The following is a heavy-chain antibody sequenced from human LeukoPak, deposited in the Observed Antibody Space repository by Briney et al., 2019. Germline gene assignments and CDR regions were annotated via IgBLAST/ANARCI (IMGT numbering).Heavy chain of an antibody. CDR1: GGSISSSNW. J-gene: IGHJ5*02. CDR3: ARGSVTMVRGVRGNWFDP. D-gene: IGHD3-10*01. V-gene: IGHV4-4*02. Sequence: SGTLSLTCAVSGGSISSSNWWSWVRQPPGKGLEWIGEIYHSGSTNYNPSLKSRVTISVDKSKNQFSLKLSSVTAADTAVYYCARGSVTMVRGVRGNWFDPWGQGTLVTVSS. CDR2: IYHSGST.